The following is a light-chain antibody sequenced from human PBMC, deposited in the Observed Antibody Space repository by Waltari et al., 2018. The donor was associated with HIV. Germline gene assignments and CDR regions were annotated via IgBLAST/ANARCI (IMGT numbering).Light chain of an antibody. CDR1: STDSPFYQY. Sequence: QSALTHPASVSGFLGQPLNIPCTGSSTDSPFYQYVPWYQQYPGKIPRLIIFDINNRPSGVSDHFSGSRSGNSASLTFSGLQSGDEAHYYCASNRLDYTLIFGGGTKLTVL. J-gene: IGLJ2*01. CDR2: DIN. V-gene: IGLV2-14*03. CDR3: ASNRLDYTLI.